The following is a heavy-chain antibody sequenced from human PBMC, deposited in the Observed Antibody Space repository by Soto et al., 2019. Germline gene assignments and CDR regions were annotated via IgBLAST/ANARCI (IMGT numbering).Heavy chain of an antibody. D-gene: IGHD2-2*01. CDR3: ARDEATSDIVVVPAYAFDI. Sequence: ASGFNIRNHSMNWIRQTTGKGLEWVSYISSSSSTIYYADSVKGRFTISRDNAKNSLYLQMNSLRAEDTAVYYCARDEATSDIVVVPAYAFDIWGQGTMVTVSS. CDR2: ISSSSSTI. CDR1: GFNIRNHS. J-gene: IGHJ3*02. V-gene: IGHV3-48*01.